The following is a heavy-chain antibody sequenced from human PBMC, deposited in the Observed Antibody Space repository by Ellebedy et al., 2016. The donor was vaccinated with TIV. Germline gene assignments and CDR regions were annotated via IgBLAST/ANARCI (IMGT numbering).Heavy chain of an antibody. CDR2: ISPYNGNT. V-gene: IGHV1-18*01. CDR3: ARGRYYDFWSGYYGDAEYFQH. CDR1: GYTFTSYG. Sequence: AASVKVSCKASGYTFTSYGISWVRQAPGQGLEWMGWISPYNGNTNYVQKLQGRVTMTTDKSTSTAYMELRSLRSDDTAVYYCARGRYYDFWSGYYGDAEYFQHWGQGTLVTVPS. J-gene: IGHJ1*01. D-gene: IGHD3-3*01.